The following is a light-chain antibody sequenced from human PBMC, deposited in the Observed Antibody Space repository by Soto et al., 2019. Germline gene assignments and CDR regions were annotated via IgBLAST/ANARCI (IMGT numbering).Light chain of an antibody. V-gene: IGLV3-21*02. CDR2: DDC. CDR1: NIGSKS. Sequence: SYELTQPPSVSVAPGQTATITGGGNNIGSKSVHWYQQKTGQAPALVVCDDCDRPSGIPDRFFGSKSGNTATLTISRVEAGDEADYYCQVWDTSSGHFTWVFGGGTKLTVL. CDR3: QVWDTSSGHFTWV. J-gene: IGLJ3*02.